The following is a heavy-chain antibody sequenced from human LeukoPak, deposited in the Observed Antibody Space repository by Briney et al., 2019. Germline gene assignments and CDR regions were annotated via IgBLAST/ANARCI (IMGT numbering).Heavy chain of an antibody. D-gene: IGHD2-2*01. CDR3: ARDRNIVVVPAAPKRYFDY. Sequence: SETLSLTCAVYGGSFSGYYWSWIRQPPGKGLEWIGEINHSGSTNYNPSLKSRVTISVDTSKNQFSLKLSSVTAADTTVYDCARDRNIVVVPAAPKRYFDYWGQGTLVTVSS. V-gene: IGHV4-34*01. CDR2: INHSGST. J-gene: IGHJ4*02. CDR1: GGSFSGYY.